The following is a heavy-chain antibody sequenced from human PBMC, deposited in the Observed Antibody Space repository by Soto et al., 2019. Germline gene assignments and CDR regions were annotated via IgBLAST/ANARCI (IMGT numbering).Heavy chain of an antibody. CDR1: GFTFSYHA. J-gene: IGHJ6*02. D-gene: IGHD1-1*01. Sequence: QVQLVESEGGVVQPGRSLRLSCAASGFTFSYHALNWVRQAPGKGLEWVAVISYDGDNKYIAESVKGRFTISRDNSKNTVSLQMNSLRAEDTAMYFCARGTTTSAFSAMDVWSQGTTVTVSS. V-gene: IGHV3-30-3*01. CDR3: ARGTTTSAFSAMDV. CDR2: ISYDGDNK.